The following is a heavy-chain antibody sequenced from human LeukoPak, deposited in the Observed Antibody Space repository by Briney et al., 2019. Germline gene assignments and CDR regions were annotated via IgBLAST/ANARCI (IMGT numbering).Heavy chain of an antibody. J-gene: IGHJ4*02. D-gene: IGHD6-19*01. Sequence: ASVKVSCKASGYTFTSYDINWVRQATGQGLEWMGIINPSGGSTSYAQKFQGRVTMTRDTSTSTVYMELSSLRSEDTAVYYCARSSGWYYFDYWGQGTLVTVSS. CDR2: INPSGGST. CDR3: ARSSGWYYFDY. CDR1: GYTFTSYD. V-gene: IGHV1-46*01.